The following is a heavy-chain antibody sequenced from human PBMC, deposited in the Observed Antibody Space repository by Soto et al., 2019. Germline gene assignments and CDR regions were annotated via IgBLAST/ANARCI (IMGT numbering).Heavy chain of an antibody. CDR1: GFTFSSYA. J-gene: IGHJ5*02. D-gene: IGHD5-12*01. CDR2: ISGSGGST. Sequence: EVQLLESGGGLVQPGGSLRLSCAASGFTFSSYAMSWVRQAPGKGLEWVSAISGSGGSTYYADSVKGRFTISRDNSKNTLYGHMKGLRAEETAVYYCAKSKRSGYDYYGWLEPWGPGTLVTVSS. V-gene: IGHV3-23*01. CDR3: AKSKRSGYDYYGWLEP.